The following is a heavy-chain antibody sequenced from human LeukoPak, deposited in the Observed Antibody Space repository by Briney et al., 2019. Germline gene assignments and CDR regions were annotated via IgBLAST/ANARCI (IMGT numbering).Heavy chain of an antibody. CDR2: INHSGRT. CDR1: GGSFSDYY. D-gene: IGHD6-25*01. J-gene: IGHJ4*02. Sequence: PSETLSLTCAVYGGSFSDYYWSWIRQSPGKGLEWIGEINHSGRTNYNSSLKSRVTISVDTSKKQFSLKLSSVTAADTAVYYCARGPGIAAADAVSCWGQGTLVTVSS. V-gene: IGHV4-34*01. CDR3: ARGPGIAAADAVSC.